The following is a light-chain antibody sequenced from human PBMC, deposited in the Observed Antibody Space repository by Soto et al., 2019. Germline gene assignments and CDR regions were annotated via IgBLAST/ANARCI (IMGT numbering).Light chain of an antibody. V-gene: IGKV3-15*01. CDR1: QSVSSK. CDR2: GAS. Sequence: EIVMTQSPATLSVSPGERATLSCWASQSVSSKLAWYQQQPGQAPRLLIYGASTRATGIPARFSGSGSGTVFTLTISSLQSEDCAVYYCQQYNTWSYSFGQGTKLEIK. J-gene: IGKJ2*01. CDR3: QQYNTWSYS.